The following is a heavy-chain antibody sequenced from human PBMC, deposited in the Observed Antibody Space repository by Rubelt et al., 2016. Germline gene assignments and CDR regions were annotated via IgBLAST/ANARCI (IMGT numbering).Heavy chain of an antibody. Sequence: QVQLVQSGAEVKKPGASVKVSCKASGYTFTGYYMHWVRQAPGQGLEWMGWINPNSGGTNYAQKFQGRVTRTRDTSISTAYMELSRLRSDDTAGYYCARESRGDSSGVREYYFDYWGQGTLVTVSS. J-gene: IGHJ4*02. CDR1: GYTFTGYY. D-gene: IGHD3-22*01. V-gene: IGHV1-2*02. CDR2: INPNSGGT. CDR3: ARESRGDSSGVREYYFDY.